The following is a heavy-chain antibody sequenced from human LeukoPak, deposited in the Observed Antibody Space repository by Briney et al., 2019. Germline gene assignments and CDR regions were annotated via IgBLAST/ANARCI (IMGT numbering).Heavy chain of an antibody. CDR3: VTDRARLFWYFDL. CDR1: GSTLSDLS. Sequence: ASVKVSCKVSGSTLSDLSIHWVRQAPGQGLEYVGGSDPEDGETFHAQNFQGRITMTEGTSIDTAYMELSSLRSEDTAVYYCVTDRARLFWYFDLWGRGTLVTVSS. J-gene: IGHJ2*01. D-gene: IGHD2-21*02. CDR2: SDPEDGET. V-gene: IGHV1-24*01.